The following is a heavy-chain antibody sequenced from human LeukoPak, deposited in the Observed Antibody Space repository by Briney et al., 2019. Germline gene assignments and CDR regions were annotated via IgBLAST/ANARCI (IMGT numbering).Heavy chain of an antibody. CDR1: GGSISSYY. V-gene: IGHV4-59*08. CDR2: IYYSGST. CDR3: ARRNHLGYSSSFSSFDP. Sequence: LSETLSLTCTVSGGSISSYYWSWIRQPPGKGLEWIGYIYYSGSTNYNPSLKSRVTISVDASKNQFSLKLSSVTAADTAVYYCARRNHLGYSSSFSSFDPWGQGTLVTVSS. J-gene: IGHJ5*02. D-gene: IGHD6-13*01.